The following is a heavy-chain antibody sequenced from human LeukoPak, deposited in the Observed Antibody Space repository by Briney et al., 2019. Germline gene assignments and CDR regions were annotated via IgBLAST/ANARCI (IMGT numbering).Heavy chain of an antibody. CDR2: IKTYNGDK. V-gene: IGHV1-18*01. CDR3: ARDGGQQWLTNYYSYGMDV. D-gene: IGHD6-19*01. Sequence: ASVKVSCRASGYTFTTYGINWVRQAPGQGLEWMGWIKTYNGDKNSAQNLQDRIIMTTDTSTGTAYMELRSLRSDDTAVYYCARDGGQQWLTNYYSYGMDVWGQGTTVTVSS. J-gene: IGHJ6*02. CDR1: GYTFTTYG.